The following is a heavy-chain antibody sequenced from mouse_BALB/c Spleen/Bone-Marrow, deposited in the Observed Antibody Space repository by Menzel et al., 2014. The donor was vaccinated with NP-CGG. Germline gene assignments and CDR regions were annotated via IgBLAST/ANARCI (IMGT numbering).Heavy chain of an antibody. D-gene: IGHD1-1*01. CDR2: ISSGGNYT. Sequence: EVHLVESGGGLVKPGGSLKLSCAASGFTFSSYAMSWVRQSPEKRLEWVAEISSGGNYTYYPDTVTGRFTISRDNAKNILYLEMSRLRSDDTAMYYCVRAYGSSYAMDYWGQGTSVTVSS. V-gene: IGHV5-9-4*01. CDR3: VRAYGSSYAMDY. J-gene: IGHJ4*01. CDR1: GFTFSSYA.